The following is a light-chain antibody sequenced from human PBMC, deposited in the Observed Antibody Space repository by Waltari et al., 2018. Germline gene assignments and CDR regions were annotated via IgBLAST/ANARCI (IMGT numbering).Light chain of an antibody. J-gene: IGKJ2*01. CDR1: QSISSY. CDR3: QQSYSTPYT. V-gene: IGKV1-39*01. CDR2: APS. Sequence: IQMTQSPSSLSASVGARVTITCRASQSISSYLNWYQQKPGKAPKLLIYAPSSLQSGVPSRFSGSGSGTDFTLTISSLQPEDFATYYCQQSYSTPYTFGQGTKLEIK.